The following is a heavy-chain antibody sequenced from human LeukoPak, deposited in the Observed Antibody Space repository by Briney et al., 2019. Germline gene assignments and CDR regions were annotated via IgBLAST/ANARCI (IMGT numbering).Heavy chain of an antibody. D-gene: IGHD2-2*01. CDR1: GGSISSGDYY. J-gene: IGHJ4*02. Sequence: SQTLSLTCTDSGGSISSGDYYWSWIRQPPGKGLEWIGYIYYSGSTYYNPSLKSRVTISVDTSKNQFSLKLSSVTAADTAVYYCARVSDCSSTSCYGSIDYWGQGTLVTVSS. CDR3: ARVSDCSSTSCYGSIDY. CDR2: IYYSGST. V-gene: IGHV4-30-4*08.